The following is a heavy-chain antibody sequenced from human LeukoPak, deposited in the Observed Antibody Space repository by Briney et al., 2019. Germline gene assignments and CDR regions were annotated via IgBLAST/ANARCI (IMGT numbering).Heavy chain of an antibody. CDR1: GGSISSYY. V-gene: IGHV4-59*01. CDR2: IYYSGST. J-gene: IGHJ4*02. CDR3: ARDSYILGYFDY. Sequence: RPSETLSLXCTVSGGSISSYYWSWIRRPPGKGLESIGYIYYSGSTNYNPSLKSRVTISVDTSKNQFSLKLSSVTAADTAVYYCARDSYILGYFDYWGQGTLVTVSS. D-gene: IGHD3-16*01.